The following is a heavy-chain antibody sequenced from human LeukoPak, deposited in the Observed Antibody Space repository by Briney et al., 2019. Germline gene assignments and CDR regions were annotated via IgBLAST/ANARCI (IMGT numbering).Heavy chain of an antibody. CDR1: GFTFSSYA. D-gene: IGHD2-15*01. V-gene: IGHV3-30-3*02. CDR2: ISYDGSNK. Sequence: GGSLRLSCAASGFTFSSYAMHWVRQAPGKGLEWVAVISYDGSNKYYADSVKGRFTISRDNSKNTLYLQMNSLRAEDTAVYYCAKKGSGGSVGLWGQGTLVTVSS. J-gene: IGHJ4*02. CDR3: AKKGSGGSVGL.